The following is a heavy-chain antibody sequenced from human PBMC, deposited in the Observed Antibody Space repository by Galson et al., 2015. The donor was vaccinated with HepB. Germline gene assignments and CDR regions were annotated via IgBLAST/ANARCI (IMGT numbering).Heavy chain of an antibody. J-gene: IGHJ4*02. Sequence: SLRLSCAASGFTFSRFAMNWVLQAPGKGLEWVSYISISSTTIYYADSVKGRFTISRDNAKNLVFLQMNSLRDEDTALYYCVKNGDMVATIFAYWGQGALVTVSS. CDR1: GFTFSRFA. CDR2: ISISSTTI. V-gene: IGHV3-48*02. D-gene: IGHD5-12*01. CDR3: VKNGDMVATIFAY.